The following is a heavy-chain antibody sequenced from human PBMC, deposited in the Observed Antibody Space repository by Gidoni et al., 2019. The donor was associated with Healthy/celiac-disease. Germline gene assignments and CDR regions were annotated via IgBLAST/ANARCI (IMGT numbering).Heavy chain of an antibody. V-gene: IGHV3-13*01. CDR2: IGTAGAT. Sequence: EVQLVESGGGLVQPGGSLRLSCAAAGFPFSSYDMHWVRQATGKGLEWVPAIGTAGATYYPGSVKGRFTISRENAKNSLYLQMNSLRAGDTAVYYCARGITMISPTFDYWGQGTLVTVSS. CDR3: ARGITMISPTFDY. J-gene: IGHJ4*02. D-gene: IGHD3-22*01. CDR1: GFPFSSYD.